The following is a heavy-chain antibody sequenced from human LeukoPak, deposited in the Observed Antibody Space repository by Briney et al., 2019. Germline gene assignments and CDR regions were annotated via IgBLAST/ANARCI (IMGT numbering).Heavy chain of an antibody. D-gene: IGHD2-2*01. CDR1: GGVISSYD. CDR2: IYTSGST. V-gene: IGHV4-4*07. CDR3: ARDIVVVPAAMAGWFDP. J-gene: IGHJ5*02. Sequence: PSETLSLTCTVSGGVISSYDRSWIRQAAGKGLEWIGRIYTSGSTNYNTSLKSRVTMSVDTYKNQFSLKLSCVTAADTAVYYCARDIVVVPAAMAGWFDPWGQGTLVTVSS.